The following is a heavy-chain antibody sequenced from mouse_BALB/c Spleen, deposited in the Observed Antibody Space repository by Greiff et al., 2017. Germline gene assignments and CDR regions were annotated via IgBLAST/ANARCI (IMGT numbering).Heavy chain of an antibody. D-gene: IGHD2-4*01. CDR2: ISYSGST. V-gene: IGHV3-8*02. CDR1: GDSITSGY. CDR3: ARSGYDYGAWFAY. Sequence: EVQLQQSGPSLVKPSQTLSLTCSVTGDSITSGYWNWIRKFPGNKLEYMGYISYSGSTYYNPSLKSRISITRDTSKNQYYLQLNSVTTEDTATYYCARSGYDYGAWFAYWGQGTLVTVSA. J-gene: IGHJ3*01.